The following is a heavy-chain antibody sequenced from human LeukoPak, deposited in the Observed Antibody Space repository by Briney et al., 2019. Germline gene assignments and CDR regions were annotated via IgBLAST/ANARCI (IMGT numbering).Heavy chain of an antibody. CDR1: GFTFSSYW. CDR3: ARKGITMVRGLDY. V-gene: IGHV3-7*01. Sequence: GGSLRLSCAASGFTFSSYWMNWVRQAPGKGLEWVANIKQDGSERYYVDSVKGRFTISRDNAKNSLYLQMNSLRAEDTAVYYCARKGITMVRGLDYWGQGTLVTVSS. J-gene: IGHJ4*02. CDR2: IKQDGSER. D-gene: IGHD3-10*01.